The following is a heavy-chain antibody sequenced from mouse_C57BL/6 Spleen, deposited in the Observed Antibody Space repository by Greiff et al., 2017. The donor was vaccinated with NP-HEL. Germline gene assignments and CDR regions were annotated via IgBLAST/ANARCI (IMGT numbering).Heavy chain of an antibody. CDR3: AREDGTYAMDY. CDR2: IYPGSGST. D-gene: IGHD2-1*01. CDR1: GYTFTSYW. Sequence: QVQLQQPGAELVKPGASVKMSCKASGYTFTSYWITWVKQRPGQGLEWIGDIYPGSGSTNYNEKFKSKATLTVDTSSSAAYMQLSSLTSEDSAVYYCAREDGTYAMDYWGQGTSVTVSS. V-gene: IGHV1-55*01. J-gene: IGHJ4*01.